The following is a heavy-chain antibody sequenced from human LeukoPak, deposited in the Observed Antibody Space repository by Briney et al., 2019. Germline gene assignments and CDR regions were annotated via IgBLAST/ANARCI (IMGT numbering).Heavy chain of an antibody. V-gene: IGHV3-23*01. Sequence: GGSLRLSCETSGFTFTSYAVSWVRQAPGKGLEWVSAISGSGGSTYYADSVKGRFTISRDNSKNTLYLQMNSLRAEDTAVYYCAKAANPTVKDLGYWGQGTLVTVSS. CDR1: GFTFTSYA. CDR3: AKAANPTVKDLGY. CDR2: ISGSGGST. J-gene: IGHJ4*02. D-gene: IGHD4-17*01.